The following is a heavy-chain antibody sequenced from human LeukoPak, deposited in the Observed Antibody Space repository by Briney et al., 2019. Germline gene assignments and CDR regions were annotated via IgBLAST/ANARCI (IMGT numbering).Heavy chain of an antibody. J-gene: IGHJ4*02. Sequence: GGSLRLSCAASGFTFINYAMSWVRQAPGKGLGWLSAISSSGDTYYAGSVRGRFTISRDNSKNTLYLQMNRLRAEDTAVYYCAKDAVGATAYYLDCWGQGTLVTVSS. D-gene: IGHD1-26*01. V-gene: IGHV3-23*01. CDR1: GFTFINYA. CDR3: AKDAVGATAYYLDC. CDR2: ISSSGDT.